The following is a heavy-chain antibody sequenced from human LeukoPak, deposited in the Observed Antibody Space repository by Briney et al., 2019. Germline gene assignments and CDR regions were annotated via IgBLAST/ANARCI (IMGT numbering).Heavy chain of an antibody. Sequence: ASVKVSCKASGYTFTSYDINWVRQATGQGLEWMGWMNPNSGNTGYAQKFQGRVTITRNTSISTAYMELSSLRSEDTAVYYCARGDSGYDSFGYWGQGTLVTVSS. CDR1: GYTFTSYD. D-gene: IGHD5-12*01. CDR2: MNPNSGNT. CDR3: ARGDSGYDSFGY. J-gene: IGHJ4*02. V-gene: IGHV1-8*03.